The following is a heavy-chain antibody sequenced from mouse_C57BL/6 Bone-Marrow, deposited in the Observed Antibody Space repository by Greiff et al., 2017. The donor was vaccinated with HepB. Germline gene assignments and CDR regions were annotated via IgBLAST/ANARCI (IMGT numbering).Heavy chain of an antibody. CDR1: GFSFTSYG. V-gene: IGHV2-3*01. CDR2: IWGDGST. CDR3: AEPGGGYLGFAY. D-gene: IGHD2-2*01. J-gene: IGHJ3*01. Sequence: VQLQESGPGLVAPSQRLSITCTVSGFSFTSYGVSWVRQPPGKGLEWLGVIWGDGSTNYHSALISRLSISKDKSKSQVFLKLNSLQTDDTATYDCAEPGGGYLGFAYWGQGTLLTVSA.